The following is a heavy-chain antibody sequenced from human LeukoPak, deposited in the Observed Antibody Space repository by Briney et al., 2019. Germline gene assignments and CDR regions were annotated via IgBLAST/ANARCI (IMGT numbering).Heavy chain of an antibody. CDR2: ISNSASAK. V-gene: IGHV3-48*01. D-gene: IGHD3-3*01. J-gene: IGHJ4*02. CDR1: GFSYSNHS. CDR3: ARMSGSRLPGY. Sequence: GGSLRLSCAASGFSYSNHSMNWVRQAPGKGLEWVSYISNSASAKYYVASVKGRFTISRDNGKNSLYLQMNSLRAEDTAVYYCARMSGSRLPGYWGQGTLVTVSS.